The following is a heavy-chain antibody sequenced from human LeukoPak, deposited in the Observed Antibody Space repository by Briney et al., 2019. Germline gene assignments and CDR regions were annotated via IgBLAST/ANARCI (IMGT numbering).Heavy chain of an antibody. V-gene: IGHV1-2*02. CDR2: INPNSGGT. CDR1: GYTFTGYY. J-gene: IGHJ3*02. CDR3: ARVGYDSSGHHRYAFDI. Sequence: GASVKVSCTASGYTFTGYYIHWVRQAPGQGLEWMGWINPNSGGTNYVQKLQGRVTMTTDTSTSTAYMELRSLRSDDTAVYYCARVGYDSSGHHRYAFDIWGQGTMVTVSS. D-gene: IGHD3-22*01.